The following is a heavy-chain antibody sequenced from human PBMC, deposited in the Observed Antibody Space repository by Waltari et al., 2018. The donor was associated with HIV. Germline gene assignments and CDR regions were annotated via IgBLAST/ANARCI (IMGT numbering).Heavy chain of an antibody. D-gene: IGHD1-26*01. CDR3: ARVAGGPFDY. J-gene: IGHJ4*02. CDR2: IYYSGST. Sequence: QVQLQESGQVPVRTSETLSLTCTFSGGPVTIGNLYLCWILHPPRKGLEWLGYIYYSGSTNYNPSLKSRVTISVDTSKNQFSLKLSTVTAAYTAVYYCARVAGGPFDYWGQGTLVTVSS. CDR1: GGPVTIGNLY. V-gene: IGHV4-61*01.